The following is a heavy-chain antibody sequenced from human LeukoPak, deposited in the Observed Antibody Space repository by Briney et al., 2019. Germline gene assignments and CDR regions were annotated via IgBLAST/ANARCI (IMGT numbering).Heavy chain of an antibody. J-gene: IGHJ6*03. D-gene: IGHD1-26*01. Sequence: GGSLRLSCAASGFTFSSYSMNWVRQAPGKGLEWVSSMSISNSYIYYADSVKDRFTISRDNAKNSLYLQMNSLRAEDTAVYYCERDGNRATHYYYYMDVWGKGTTVTDSS. CDR1: GFTFSSYS. V-gene: IGHV3-21*01. CDR3: ERDGNRATHYYYYMDV. CDR2: MSISNSYI.